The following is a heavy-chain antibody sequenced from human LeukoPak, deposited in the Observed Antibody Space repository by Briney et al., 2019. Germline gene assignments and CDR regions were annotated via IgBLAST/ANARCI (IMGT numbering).Heavy chain of an antibody. CDR3: ARYLGGSGWYSD. V-gene: IGHV4-59*01. J-gene: IGHJ4*02. D-gene: IGHD6-19*01. Sequence: PSETLSLTCAVYGGSFSGYYWSWIRQPPGKGLEWIGYIYYSGSTNYNPSLKSRVTISVDTSKNQFSLKLSSVTAADTAVYYCARYLGGSGWYSDWGQGTLVTVSS. CDR2: IYYSGST. CDR1: GGSFSGYY.